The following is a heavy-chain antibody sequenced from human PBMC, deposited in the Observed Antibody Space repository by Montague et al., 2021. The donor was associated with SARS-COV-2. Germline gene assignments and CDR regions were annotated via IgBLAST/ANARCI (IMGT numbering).Heavy chain of an antibody. D-gene: IGHD3-10*01. V-gene: IGHV4-59*01. Sequence: SETLSLTCTVSGDSISTSYWAWIRQPPGKGLEWIGYVYYSGRSSYYSSLKSRVTISVDTSKNQVSLNLRSVTAADTAVYYCARSLDPSGTYYLPYWGQGTLVTVSS. CDR3: ARSLDPSGTYYLPY. CDR2: VYYSGRS. CDR1: GDSISTSY. J-gene: IGHJ4*02.